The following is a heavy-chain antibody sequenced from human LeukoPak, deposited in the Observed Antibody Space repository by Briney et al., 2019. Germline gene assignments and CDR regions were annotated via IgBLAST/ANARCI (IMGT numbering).Heavy chain of an antibody. CDR3: AKFLPTHIVVANYYFDY. J-gene: IGHJ4*02. V-gene: IGHV3-74*01. CDR2: INSDGSST. Sequence: PGGSLRLSCAASGFTFSSYWMHWVRQAPGKGLVWVSRINSDGSSTSYADSVKGRFTISRDYAKNTLYLQMNSLRAEDTAVYYCAKFLPTHIVVANYYFDYWGQGTLVTVSS. D-gene: IGHD2-21*01. CDR1: GFTFSSYW.